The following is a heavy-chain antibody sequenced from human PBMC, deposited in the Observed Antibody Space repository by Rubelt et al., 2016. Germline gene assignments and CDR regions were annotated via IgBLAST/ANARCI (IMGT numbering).Heavy chain of an antibody. V-gene: IGHV4-34*01. CDR2: IHPSGST. CDR1: GGSFSGYY. CDR3: ARALDSTKTGAD. Sequence: QVQLQQWGAGLLKPSETLSLTCAVYGGSFSGYYSTWIRQPPGKGLEWIGEIHPSGSTNYNPSLKSRVTISAETSKNQFSLNLNSVTAADTAVYYCARALDSTKTGADWGQGTLVTVSS. J-gene: IGHJ4*02. D-gene: IGHD3-10*01.